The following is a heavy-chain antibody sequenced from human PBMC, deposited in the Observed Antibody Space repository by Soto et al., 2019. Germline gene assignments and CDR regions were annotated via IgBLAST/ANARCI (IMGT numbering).Heavy chain of an antibody. D-gene: IGHD2-21*02. CDR3: ARDYGGDPSYGLDV. CDR1: GGSISSFY. J-gene: IGHJ6*02. CDR2: IYFSGST. Sequence: QVQLQESGPGLVKPSETLSLTCTVSGGSISSFYWSWIRQPPGKGLEWLGNIYFSGSTNYNPSLKGRVTLSVDTSKNQFSLKLSSVTAADTAVYYCARDYGGDPSYGLDVWGQGTTVTVSS. V-gene: IGHV4-59*01.